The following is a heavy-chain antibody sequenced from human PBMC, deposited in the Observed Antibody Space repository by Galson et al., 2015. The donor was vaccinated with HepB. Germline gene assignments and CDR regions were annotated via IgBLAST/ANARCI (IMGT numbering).Heavy chain of an antibody. V-gene: IGHV3-23*01. CDR2: ILGSGGNT. D-gene: IGHD2-15*01. J-gene: IGHJ4*02. CDR3: AKRIVSSGRASYFDY. Sequence: SLRLSCAASGFTFSNYAMSWVRQAPGKGLEWVSTILGSGGNTYYADSVKGRFTISRDNSKNTLYLQMSSLTAEDTDVYYCAKRIVSSGRASYFDYRGQGTLVTVS. CDR1: GFTFSNYA.